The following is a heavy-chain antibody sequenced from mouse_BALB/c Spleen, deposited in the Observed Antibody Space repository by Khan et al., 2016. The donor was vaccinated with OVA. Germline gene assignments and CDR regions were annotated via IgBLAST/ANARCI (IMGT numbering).Heavy chain of an antibody. J-gene: IGHJ3*01. CDR1: GFTFSTYG. CDR3: ERLAYYYNSDGFAY. D-gene: IGHD2-12*01. CDR2: ISSGGHYT. V-gene: IGHV5-6*01. Sequence: EVQVVESGGDLVKTGGSLKLSCAASGFTFSTYGMSWVRQTPDKRLEWVATISSGGHYTYYIDSVKGRFTISRDNAKNILYLQMTSLRSEDTAMYYSERLAYYYNSDGFAYWGQGTLVTVSA.